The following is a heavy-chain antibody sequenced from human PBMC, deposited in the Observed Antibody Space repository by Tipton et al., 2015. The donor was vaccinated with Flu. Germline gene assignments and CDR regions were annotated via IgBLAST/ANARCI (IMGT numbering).Heavy chain of an antibody. V-gene: IGHV4-39*07. J-gene: IGHJ3*02. CDR1: GGSISSYY. CDR2: IFYSGST. Sequence: TLSLTCTVSGGSISSYYWSWIRQPPGKGLEWIGSIFYSGSTYYNPSLKSRVSISLHTSENQFSLNLSSVTAADTAVYYCARGETGFDAFDIWGQGTMVTVSS. CDR3: ARGETGFDAFDI. D-gene: IGHD7-27*01.